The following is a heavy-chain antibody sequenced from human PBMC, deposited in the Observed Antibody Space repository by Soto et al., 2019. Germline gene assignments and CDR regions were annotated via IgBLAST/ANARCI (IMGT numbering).Heavy chain of an antibody. V-gene: IGHV1-2*02. CDR1: GYTFTGSY. J-gene: IGHJ4*02. Sequence: GASVKVSCKASGYTFTGSYMHWVRQAPGQGLEWMGWINPNSGGTNYAQKFQGRVTMTRDTSISTAYMELSRLKSDDTAVYYCARSPQTTVTTYYWGQGTLVTVSS. CDR2: INPNSGGT. D-gene: IGHD4-17*01. CDR3: ARSPQTTVTTYY.